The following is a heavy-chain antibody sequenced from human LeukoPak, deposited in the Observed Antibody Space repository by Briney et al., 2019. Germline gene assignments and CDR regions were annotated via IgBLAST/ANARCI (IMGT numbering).Heavy chain of an antibody. CDR1: GFTFSDYY. D-gene: IGHD6-19*01. J-gene: IGHJ4*02. CDR2: ISSSGSTI. CDR3: ARVSSGWYQVYFDY. V-gene: IGHV3-11*01. Sequence: SGGSLRLSCAASGFTFSDYYMSWIRQAPGKGLEWVSYISSSGSTIYYADSVKGRFTISRDNAKNSLYLQMNSLRAEDTAVYYCARVSSGWYQVYFDYWGQGTLVTVSS.